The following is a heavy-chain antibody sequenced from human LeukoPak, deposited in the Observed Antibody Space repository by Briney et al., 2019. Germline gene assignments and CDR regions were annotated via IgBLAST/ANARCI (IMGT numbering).Heavy chain of an antibody. CDR1: GFTFSSYA. J-gene: IGHJ3*02. Sequence: PGGSLRLSCAASGFTFSSYAMSWVRQAPGKGLEWVSAISGSGGSTYYADSVKGRFTISRDNSKNTLYLQMNSLRAEDTAVYYCAKDRLGWFGELFLGAFDIWGQGTMVTVSS. V-gene: IGHV3-23*01. D-gene: IGHD3-10*01. CDR2: ISGSGGST. CDR3: AKDRLGWFGELFLGAFDI.